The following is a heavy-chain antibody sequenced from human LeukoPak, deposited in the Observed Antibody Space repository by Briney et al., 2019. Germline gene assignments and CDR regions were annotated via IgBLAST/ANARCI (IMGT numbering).Heavy chain of an antibody. V-gene: IGHV1-18*01. Sequence: ASVKVSCKASGYTFTSYGISWVRQAPGQELEWMGWISAYNGNTNYAQKLQGRVTMTTDTSTSTAYMELRSLRSDDTAVYYCARVTPYGSDFDYWGQGTLVTVSS. J-gene: IGHJ4*02. CDR3: ARVTPYGSDFDY. CDR2: ISAYNGNT. CDR1: GYTFTSYG. D-gene: IGHD3-10*01.